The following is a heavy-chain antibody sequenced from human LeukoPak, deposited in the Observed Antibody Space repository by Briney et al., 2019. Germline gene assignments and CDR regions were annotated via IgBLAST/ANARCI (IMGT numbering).Heavy chain of an antibody. CDR2: IYYSGST. V-gene: IGHV4-59*01. CDR1: GGFISSYY. J-gene: IGHJ5*02. D-gene: IGHD6-19*01. Sequence: SETLSLTCTVSGGFISSYYWSWIRQPPGKGLEWIGYIYYSGSTNYNPSLKSRVTISVDTSKNQFSLKLSSVTAADTAVYYCASIEFSSGWFDPWGQGTLVTVSS. CDR3: ASIEFSSGWFDP.